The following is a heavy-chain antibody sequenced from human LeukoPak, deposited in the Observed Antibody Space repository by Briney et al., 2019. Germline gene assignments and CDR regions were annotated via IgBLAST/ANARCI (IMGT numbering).Heavy chain of an antibody. Sequence: ASVKVSCKASGYTFTSYGISWVRQATGQGLEWMGWMNPNSGNTGYAQKFQGRVTMTRNTSISTAYMELSSLRSGDTAVYYCARGLPAMIGSSTWGQGTLVTVSS. J-gene: IGHJ4*02. CDR2: MNPNSGNT. V-gene: IGHV1-8*02. D-gene: IGHD3-22*01. CDR1: GYTFTSYG. CDR3: ARGLPAMIGSST.